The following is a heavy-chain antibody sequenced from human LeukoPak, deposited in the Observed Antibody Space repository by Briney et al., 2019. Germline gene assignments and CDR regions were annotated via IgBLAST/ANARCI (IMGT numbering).Heavy chain of an antibody. CDR3: ARHGGVGVIPDFDY. CDR2: IYYSEST. D-gene: IGHD2-8*02. J-gene: IGHJ4*02. Sequence: SETRSLTCTVSGDSISSSSYYWGWIRQPPGKGLEWIGSIYYSESTYYNPSLKSRVTMSVGTSKNQFSLKLSSVTAADTAVYYCARHGGVGVIPDFDYWGPGTLVTVSS. CDR1: GDSISSSSYY. V-gene: IGHV4-39*01.